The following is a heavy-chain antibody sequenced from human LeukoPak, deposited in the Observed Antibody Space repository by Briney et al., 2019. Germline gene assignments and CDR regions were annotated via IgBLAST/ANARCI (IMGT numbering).Heavy chain of an antibody. V-gene: IGHV3-30*18. CDR2: ISYDGSNK. CDR3: AKDLWFGEKNYFDY. J-gene: IGHJ4*02. CDR1: GFTFSSYG. D-gene: IGHD3-10*01. Sequence: GGSLRLSCAASGFTFSSYGMHWVRQAPGKGLEWVAVISYDGSNKYYADSVKGRFTISRDNSKNTLYLQMNSLRAEDTAVYYCAKDLWFGEKNYFDYWGQGTLVTVSS.